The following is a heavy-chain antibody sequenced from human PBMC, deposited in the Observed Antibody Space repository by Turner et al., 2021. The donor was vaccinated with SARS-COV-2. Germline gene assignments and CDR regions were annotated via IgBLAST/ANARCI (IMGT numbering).Heavy chain of an antibody. CDR1: GFTFSSYG. Sequence: QVQLVESGGGVVQPGMSLRLSCAASGFTFSSYGMHWVRQAPGKGLGWVAVIWYDGSNKYYADSVKGRFTISRDNSKNTLYLQMNSLRAEDTAVYYCARDLEGAMVTYYYGMDVWGQGTTVTVSS. J-gene: IGHJ6*02. CDR2: IWYDGSNK. V-gene: IGHV3-33*01. D-gene: IGHD5-18*01. CDR3: ARDLEGAMVTYYYGMDV.